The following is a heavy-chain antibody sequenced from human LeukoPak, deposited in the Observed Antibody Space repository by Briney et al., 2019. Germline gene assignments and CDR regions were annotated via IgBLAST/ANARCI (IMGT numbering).Heavy chain of an antibody. Sequence: SETLSLTCAVYGGSFSGYYWSWIRQPPGKGLEWIGEINHSGSTNYNPSLKSRVTISVDTSKNQFSLKLSSVTAADTAVYYCARETPLKREDYGSYYYYYGMDVWGQGTTVTVSS. CDR3: ARETPLKREDYGSYYYYYGMDV. CDR1: GGSFSGYY. V-gene: IGHV4-34*01. D-gene: IGHD4/OR15-4a*01. J-gene: IGHJ6*02. CDR2: INHSGST.